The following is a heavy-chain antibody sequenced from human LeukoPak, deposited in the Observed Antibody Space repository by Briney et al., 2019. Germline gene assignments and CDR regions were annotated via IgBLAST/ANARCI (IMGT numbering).Heavy chain of an antibody. CDR2: IWYDGSNK. CDR1: GFTFSSYW. J-gene: IGHJ2*01. Sequence: GGSLRLSCAASGFTFSSYWMSWVRQAPGKGLEWVAVIWYDGSNKYYADSVKGRFTISRDNSKNTLYLQMNSLRAEDTAVYYCARDPIDYYDSSGYYYTYGYFDLWGRGTLVTVSS. V-gene: IGHV3-33*08. CDR3: ARDPIDYYDSSGYYYTYGYFDL. D-gene: IGHD3-22*01.